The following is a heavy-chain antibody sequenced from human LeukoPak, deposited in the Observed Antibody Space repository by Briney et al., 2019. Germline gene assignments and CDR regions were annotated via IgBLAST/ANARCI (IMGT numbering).Heavy chain of an antibody. V-gene: IGHV4-34*01. CDR3: AREVAGIQLFDY. Sequence: SETLSLTCAVYGGSFSGYYWSWIRQPPGRGLEWIGEINHSGSTNYNPSLKSRVTISVDTSKNQFSLKLSSVTAADTAVYYCAREVAGIQLFDYWGQGTLVTVSS. CDR2: INHSGST. J-gene: IGHJ4*02. CDR1: GGSFSGYY. D-gene: IGHD5-18*01.